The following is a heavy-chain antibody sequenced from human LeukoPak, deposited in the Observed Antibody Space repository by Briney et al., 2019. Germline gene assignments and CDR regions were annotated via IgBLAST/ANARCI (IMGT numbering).Heavy chain of an antibody. CDR2: ISSSSSYI. CDR1: GFTFSSYS. Sequence: GGSLRLSCAASGFTFSSYSMNWVRQAPGKGLEWVSSISSSSSYIYYADSVKGRFTISRDNAKNSLYLQMNSLRAEDTAAYYCARGMADYFDYWGQGTLVTVSS. D-gene: IGHD5-24*01. V-gene: IGHV3-21*01. CDR3: ARGMADYFDY. J-gene: IGHJ4*02.